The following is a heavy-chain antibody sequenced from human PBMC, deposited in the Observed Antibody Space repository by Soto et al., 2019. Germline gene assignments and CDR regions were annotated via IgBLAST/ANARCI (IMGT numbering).Heavy chain of an antibody. D-gene: IGHD3-22*01. J-gene: IGHJ3*02. Sequence: QVQLAESGGGVVQPGRSLTITCAASGFTLGTYGMHWVRQAPGKGLEWVAVISNDGGDKYYSDSVMGRFTISRDNSKNTLFLQMNSPRAEDTAVYFCAKEFFDSSGFYPSLDALDIWGQGTVVTVSS. CDR2: ISNDGGDK. CDR3: AKEFFDSSGFYPSLDALDI. CDR1: GFTLGTYG. V-gene: IGHV3-30*18.